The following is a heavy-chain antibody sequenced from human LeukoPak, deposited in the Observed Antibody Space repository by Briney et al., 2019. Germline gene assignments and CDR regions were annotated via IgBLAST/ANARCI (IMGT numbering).Heavy chain of an antibody. Sequence: SVKVSCKASGYTFTSYGISWVRQAPGQGLEWMGGIIPIFGTANYAQKFQGRVTITTDESTSTAYMELSSLRSEDTAVYYCASSIVVVPAAISAYYYYYYMDVWGKGTTVTVSS. D-gene: IGHD2-2*01. CDR3: ASSIVVVPAAISAYYYYYYMDV. CDR2: IIPIFGTA. J-gene: IGHJ6*03. CDR1: GYTFTSYG. V-gene: IGHV1-69*05.